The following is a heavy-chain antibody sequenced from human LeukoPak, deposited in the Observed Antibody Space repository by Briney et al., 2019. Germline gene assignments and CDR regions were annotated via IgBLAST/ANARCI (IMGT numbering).Heavy chain of an antibody. D-gene: IGHD3-22*01. V-gene: IGHV4-34*01. Sequence: SETLSLTCAVYGGSFSGFYWSWIRQPPWKGLEWIGEINHSGSTNYNPSLKSRVTISVDTSKNQFSLKLSSVTAADTAVYYCASIRTHYYYDSSGYRTDWGQGTLVTVSS. CDR2: INHSGST. J-gene: IGHJ4*02. CDR1: GGSFSGFY. CDR3: ASIRTHYYYDSSGYRTD.